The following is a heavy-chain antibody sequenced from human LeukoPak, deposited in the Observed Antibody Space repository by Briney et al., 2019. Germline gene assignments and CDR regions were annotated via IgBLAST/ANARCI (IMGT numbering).Heavy chain of an antibody. CDR3: ARDRGGGYNSRGFDY. D-gene: IGHD5-24*01. V-gene: IGHV4-31*11. CDR2: TYYSGST. CDR1: GGSFSGYY. Sequence: SETLSLTCAVYGGSFSGYYWSWIRQHPGKGLEWIGYTYYSGSTYYNPSLKSRVTISVDTSKNQFSLKLSSVTAADTAVYYCARDRGGGYNSRGFDYWGQGTLVTVSS. J-gene: IGHJ4*02.